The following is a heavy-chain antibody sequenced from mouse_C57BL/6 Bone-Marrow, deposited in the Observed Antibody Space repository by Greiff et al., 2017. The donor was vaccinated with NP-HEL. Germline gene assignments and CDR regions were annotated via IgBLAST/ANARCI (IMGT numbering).Heavy chain of an antibody. J-gene: IGHJ1*03. V-gene: IGHV2-2*01. Sequence: VQVVESGPGLVQPSQSLSITCTVSGFSLTSYGVHWVRQSPGKGLEWLGVIWSGGSTDYNAAFISRLSISKDNSKSQVFFKMNSLQADDTAIYYCTRNGDYYGSSPDWYFGVWGTGTTVTVSS. CDR1: GFSLTSYG. CDR3: TRNGDYYGSSPDWYFGV. D-gene: IGHD1-1*01. CDR2: IWSGGST.